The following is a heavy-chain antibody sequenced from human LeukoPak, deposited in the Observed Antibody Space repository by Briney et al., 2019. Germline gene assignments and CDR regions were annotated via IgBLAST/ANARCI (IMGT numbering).Heavy chain of an antibody. CDR1: GFTFSSYS. J-gene: IGHJ6*02. CDR2: ISSSSSYI. D-gene: IGHD6-13*01. CDR3: AREPEEVGEYSSSWYYYYYGMDV. V-gene: IGHV3-21*01. Sequence: PGGSLRLSCAASGFTFSSYSMNWVRQAPGKGLEWVSSISSSSSYIYYADSVKGRFTISRDNAKNSLYLQMNGLRAEDTAVYYCAREPEEVGEYSSSWYYYYYGMDVWGQGTTVTVSS.